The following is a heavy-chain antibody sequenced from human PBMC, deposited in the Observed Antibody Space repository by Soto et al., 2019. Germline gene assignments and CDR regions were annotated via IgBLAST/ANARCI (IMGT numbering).Heavy chain of an antibody. CDR2: INPSGGST. CDR1: GYTFTSYY. V-gene: IGHV1-46*01. D-gene: IGHD3-10*01. Sequence: ASVNVACKTSGYTFTSYYMHWVRQAHGQGLEWMGIINPSGGSTSYAQKFQGRVTMTRDTSTSTVYMELSSLRSEDTAVYYCAREFRTHSNYYGSGSSRDYFDYWGQGTLVTVSS. CDR3: AREFRTHSNYYGSGSSRDYFDY. J-gene: IGHJ4*02.